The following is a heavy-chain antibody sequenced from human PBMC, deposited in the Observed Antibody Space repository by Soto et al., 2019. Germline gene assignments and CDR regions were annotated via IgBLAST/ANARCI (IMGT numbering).Heavy chain of an antibody. CDR1: GGTFSSYA. V-gene: IGHV1-69*12. D-gene: IGHD3-22*01. Sequence: QVQLVQSGAEVKKPGSSVKVSCKASGGTFSSYAISWVRQAPGQGLEWMGGIIPIFGTANYAQKFRGRVTITADESTSTAYMELRSLRSEDTAVYYCARGRITMIVVVALDAFDSWGQVTMVTVSS. J-gene: IGHJ3*02. CDR3: ARGRITMIVVVALDAFDS. CDR2: IIPIFGTA.